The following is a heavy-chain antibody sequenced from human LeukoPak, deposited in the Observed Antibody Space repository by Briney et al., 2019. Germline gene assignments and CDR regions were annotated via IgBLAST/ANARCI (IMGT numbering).Heavy chain of an antibody. V-gene: IGHV4-61*08. D-gene: IGHD2-2*01. CDR2: IYNSGNT. J-gene: IGHJ4*02. CDR3: ARSQQLLVNFDY. CDR1: GGSISSGGYY. Sequence: SETLSLTCTVSGGSISSGGYYWSWIRQHPGKGLEWIGYIYNSGNTYYNPSLKSRVTMSVDTSKNQFSLKLSSVTAADTAVYYCARSQQLLVNFDYWGQGTLVTVSS.